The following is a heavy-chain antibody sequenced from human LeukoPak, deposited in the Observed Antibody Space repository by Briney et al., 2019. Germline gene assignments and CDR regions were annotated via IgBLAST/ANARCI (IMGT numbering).Heavy chain of an antibody. D-gene: IGHD2-2*01. CDR2: IYPGDSDT. V-gene: IGHV5-51*01. J-gene: IGHJ6*02. Sequence: PGESLKISCKGPGYSFTSYWIGWVRQMPGKGLEWMGIIYPGDSDTRYSPSFQGQVTISADKSISTAYLQWSSLKASDTAMYYCARYQYENYYYYYGTDVWGQGTTVTVSS. CDR3: ARYQYENYYYYYGTDV. CDR1: GYSFTSYW.